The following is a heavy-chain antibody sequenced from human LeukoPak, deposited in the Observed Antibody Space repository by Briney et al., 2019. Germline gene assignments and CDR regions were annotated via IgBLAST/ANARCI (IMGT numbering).Heavy chain of an antibody. CDR2: INHSGSS. J-gene: IGHJ5*02. CDR1: GGSFSAYY. Sequence: SSETLSLPCAVYGGSFSAYYWTWIRQPPGKGLEGIGEINHSGSSNYNSSLRSRVTISVDTSYKQFSLRLSSVTAADTAVYYCAPRGDIEHSYVYGKWFDPWGQGTRVTVSS. CDR3: APRGDIEHSYVYGKWFDP. V-gene: IGHV4-34*01. D-gene: IGHD5-18*01.